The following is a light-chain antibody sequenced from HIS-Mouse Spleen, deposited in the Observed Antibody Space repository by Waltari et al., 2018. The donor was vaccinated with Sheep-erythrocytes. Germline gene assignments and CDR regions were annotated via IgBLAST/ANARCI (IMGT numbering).Light chain of an antibody. CDR1: SSDVGGYNY. CDR2: DVS. CDR3: CSYVGSYNHV. Sequence: QSALTQPRSVSGSPGQSVTISCTGTSSDVGGYNYVSWYQPHPGKAPKLLIYDVSKRRAGGHERLPDSKSGNTASLTISGLQAEDEADYYCCSYVGSYNHVFATGTKVTVL. V-gene: IGLV2-11*01. J-gene: IGLJ1*01.